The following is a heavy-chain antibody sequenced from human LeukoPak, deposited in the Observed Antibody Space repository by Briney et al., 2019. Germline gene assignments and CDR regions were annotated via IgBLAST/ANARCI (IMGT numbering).Heavy chain of an antibody. Sequence: SETLSLTCTVSGGSISSYYWSWIRQPAGKGLEWIGRIYTSGSTNYNPSLKSRVTMSVDTSKNQFSLKLSSVTAADTAVYYCAREGGDFWSGWTLADYWGQGTLVTVSS. J-gene: IGHJ4*02. CDR3: AREGGDFWSGWTLADY. CDR2: IYTSGST. V-gene: IGHV4-4*07. D-gene: IGHD3-3*01. CDR1: GGSISSYY.